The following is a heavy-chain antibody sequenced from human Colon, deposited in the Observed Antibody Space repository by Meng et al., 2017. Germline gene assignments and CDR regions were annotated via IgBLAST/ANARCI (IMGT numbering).Heavy chain of an antibody. Sequence: QMQLRESGPGLVKPSGTLYLTCAVSGASISTTNWWTWFLQSPGKGLEWIGEIAHTGRTNYNRSLKSRVSISMDKSKNHFSLNVTSVTAADTAVYYCGTTDINYCPIHYWGQGTLVTVSS. CDR1: GASISTTNW. V-gene: IGHV4-4*02. CDR3: GTTDINYCPIHY. CDR2: IAHTGRT. D-gene: IGHD1/OR15-1a*01. J-gene: IGHJ4*02.